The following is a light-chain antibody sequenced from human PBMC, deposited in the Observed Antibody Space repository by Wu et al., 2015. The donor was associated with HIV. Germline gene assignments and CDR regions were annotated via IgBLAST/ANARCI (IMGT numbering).Light chain of an antibody. V-gene: IGKV3D-15*01. CDR3: QQYDNWPPA. J-gene: IGKJ1*01. CDR2: DTS. Sequence: EIVLTQSPVILSLSPGETATLSCRASQTVTRSLAWFQQKPGQAPRLLIYDTSTRATGIPARFGGSGSGTEFTLTINSLQSEDFAVYYCQQYDNWPPAFGQGTKVEIK. CDR1: QTVTRS.